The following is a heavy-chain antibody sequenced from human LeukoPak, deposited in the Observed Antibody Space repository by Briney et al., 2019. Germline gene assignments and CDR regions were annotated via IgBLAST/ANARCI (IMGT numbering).Heavy chain of an antibody. V-gene: IGHV1-18*01. CDR1: GYTFTGYG. CDR2: ISAYNGNT. Sequence: GASVKVSCKASGYTFTGYGISWVRQAPGQGLEWMGWISAYNGNTNYAQKLQGRVTMTTDTSTSTAYMELRSLRSDDTAVYYCARVKAAAGISRWFDPWGQGTLVTVSS. J-gene: IGHJ5*02. CDR3: ARVKAAAGISRWFDP. D-gene: IGHD6-13*01.